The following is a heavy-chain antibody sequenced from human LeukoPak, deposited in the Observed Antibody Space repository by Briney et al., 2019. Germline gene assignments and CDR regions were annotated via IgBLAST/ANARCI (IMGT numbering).Heavy chain of an antibody. J-gene: IGHJ4*02. CDR1: GFTFSDAR. V-gene: IGHV3-15*07. CDR2: IKRKTEGGTT. Sequence: GGSLRLSCAASGFTFSDARMNWVRQAPGKGLEWVGRIKRKTEGGTTDYAAPVKGRFTISRDDSKNTLYLQMNSLKTEDTAFYYCTTGNFGPYWGQGTLVTVSS. CDR3: TTGNFGPY. D-gene: IGHD3-10*01.